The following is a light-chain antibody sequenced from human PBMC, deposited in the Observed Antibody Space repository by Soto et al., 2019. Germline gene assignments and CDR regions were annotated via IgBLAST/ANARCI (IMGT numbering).Light chain of an antibody. CDR3: QQSYSTPST. Sequence: DIQMTQSPSSLSASVGDRVTITCRASQSISSYLNWYQQKPGKAPKLLIYAASSLQSEVPSRFSGSGSGTDFTLTISSLQPEDIATYYCQQSYSTPSTFGQGNKLEIK. V-gene: IGKV1-39*01. CDR1: QSISSY. CDR2: AAS. J-gene: IGKJ2*01.